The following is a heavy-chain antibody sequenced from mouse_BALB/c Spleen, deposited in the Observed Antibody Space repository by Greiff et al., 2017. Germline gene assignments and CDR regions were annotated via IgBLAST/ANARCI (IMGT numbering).Heavy chain of an antibody. CDR1: GFTFSDYY. CDR3: ARDHYGSSPWFAY. J-gene: IGHJ3*01. Sequence: EVKVVESGGGLVKPGGSLKLSCAASGFTFSDYYMYWVRQTPEKRLEWVATISDGGSYTYYPDSVKGRFTISRDNAKNNLYLQMSSLKSEDTAMYYCARDHYGSSPWFAYWGQGTLVTVSA. V-gene: IGHV5-4*02. CDR2: ISDGGSYT. D-gene: IGHD1-1*01.